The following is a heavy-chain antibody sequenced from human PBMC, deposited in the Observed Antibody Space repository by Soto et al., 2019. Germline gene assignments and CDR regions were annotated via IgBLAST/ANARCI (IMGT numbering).Heavy chain of an antibody. CDR2: ISYTGTTI. D-gene: IGHD3-22*01. V-gene: IGHV3-48*03. J-gene: IGHJ4*02. CDR1: GFPFSNFE. Sequence: GGALVLSCAASGFPFSNFEMNWVRPAPGKGLEWVSYISYTGTTIYYADSVKGRFTLSRDNAKNSLYLQMNSLRAEDTAVYYCARGLRNYYDRSGLYYWGQGTLVTVSS. CDR3: ARGLRNYYDRSGLYY.